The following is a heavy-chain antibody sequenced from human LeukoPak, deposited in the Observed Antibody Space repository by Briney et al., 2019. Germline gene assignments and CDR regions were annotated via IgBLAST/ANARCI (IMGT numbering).Heavy chain of an antibody. CDR3: ARVPYYDFWSGTNWFDP. CDR2: INHSGST. CDR1: GGSFSGYY. D-gene: IGHD3-3*01. V-gene: IGHV4-34*01. J-gene: IGHJ5*02. Sequence: SETLSLTCAVYGGSFSGYYWSWIRQPPGKGLEWIGEINHSGSTNYNPPLKSRVTISVDTSKNQFSLKLSSVTAADTAVYYCARVPYYDFWSGTNWFDPWGQGTLVTVSS.